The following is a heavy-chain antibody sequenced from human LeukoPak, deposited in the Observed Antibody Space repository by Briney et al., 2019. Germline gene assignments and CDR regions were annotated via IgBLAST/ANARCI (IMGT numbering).Heavy chain of an antibody. J-gene: IGHJ3*02. CDR1: GGSISSGDYY. D-gene: IGHD3-16*01. CDR3: ARDPGGVADAFDI. V-gene: IGHV4-30-4*01. Sequence: SKTLSLTCTVSGGSISSGDYYWSWIRQPPGKVLEGIGYIYYSGSTYYNPSLKSRVTISVDTSKNQFSLKLSSVTAADTAVYYCARDPGGVADAFDIWGQGTMVTVSS. CDR2: IYYSGST.